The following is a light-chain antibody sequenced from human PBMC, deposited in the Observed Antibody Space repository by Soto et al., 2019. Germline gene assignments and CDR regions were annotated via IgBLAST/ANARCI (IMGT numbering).Light chain of an antibody. J-gene: IGKJ5*01. CDR3: QQRSNWPQIT. CDR2: DVS. V-gene: IGKV3-11*01. Sequence: EMVLTQSPATLSLSPGEGATLSCRARQSITNYLAWYQQKPGQAPRLLIYDVSNRATGIPARFSGSGSGTDFTLTIGSLEPEDFAVYYCQQRSNWPQITFGQGTRLEIK. CDR1: QSITNY.